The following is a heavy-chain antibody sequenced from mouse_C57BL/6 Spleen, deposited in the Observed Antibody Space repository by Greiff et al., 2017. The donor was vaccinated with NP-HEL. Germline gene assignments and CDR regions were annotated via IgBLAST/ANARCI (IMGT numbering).Heavy chain of an antibody. V-gene: IGHV1-52*01. J-gene: IGHJ3*01. Sequence: QVQLQQPGAELVRPGSSVKLSCKASGYTFTSYWMHWVKQRPIQGLEWIGNIDPSDSETHYNQKFKDKATLTVDKSSSTAYMQLSSLTSEDSAVYDCARWRYDYDGGFAYWGQGTLVTVSA. CDR1: GYTFTSYW. CDR3: ARWRYDYDGGFAY. CDR2: IDPSDSET. D-gene: IGHD2-4*01.